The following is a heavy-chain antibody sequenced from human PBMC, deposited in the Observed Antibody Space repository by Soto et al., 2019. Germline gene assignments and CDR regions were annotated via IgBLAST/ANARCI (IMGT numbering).Heavy chain of an antibody. J-gene: IGHJ6*03. CDR1: GGSISSGGYY. CDR3: ASCVVVPAAITDYCYYMDV. Sequence: SETLSLTCSVSGGSISSGGYYWSWIRQHPGKGLERIGYIYYSGSTYYNPSLKSRVTISVDTSKNQFSLKLSSVTAADTAVYYCASCVVVPAAITDYCYYMDVWGKGTTVTVSS. D-gene: IGHD2-2*01. V-gene: IGHV4-31*03. CDR2: IYYSGST.